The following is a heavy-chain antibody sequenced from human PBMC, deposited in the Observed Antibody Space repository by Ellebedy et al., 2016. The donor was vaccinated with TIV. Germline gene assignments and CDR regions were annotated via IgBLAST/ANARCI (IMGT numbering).Heavy chain of an antibody. D-gene: IGHD3-10*01. CDR3: AKNSFGELPY. V-gene: IGHV3-23*01. CDR2: IIASGTST. CDR1: GFTFSSYA. J-gene: IGHJ1*01. Sequence: GESLKISCAASGFTFSSYALSWVHQAPGKGLEWVSAIIASGTSTYYADSVKGRFTISRDNSKNTLYLQMNSLRADDTAVYYCAKNSFGELPYWGQGTLVTVSS.